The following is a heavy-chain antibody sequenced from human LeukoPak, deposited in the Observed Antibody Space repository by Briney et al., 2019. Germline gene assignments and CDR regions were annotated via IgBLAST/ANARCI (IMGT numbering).Heavy chain of an antibody. V-gene: IGHV3-23*01. J-gene: IGHJ4*02. CDR1: GFTFSSYA. CDR3: AKVLGVVVPAAMGVNFDY. Sequence: GGSLRLSCAASGFTFSSYAMSWVRQAPGKGLEWVSAISGSGGSTYYADSVKGRFTISRDNSQNTLYLQMNSLRAEDTAVYYCAKVLGVVVPAAMGVNFDYWGQGTLVTVSS. D-gene: IGHD2-2*01. CDR2: ISGSGGST.